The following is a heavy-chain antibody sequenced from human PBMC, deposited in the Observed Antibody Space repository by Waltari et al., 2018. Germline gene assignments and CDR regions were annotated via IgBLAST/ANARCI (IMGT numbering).Heavy chain of an antibody. CDR2: ISSSSSYI. Sequence: EVQLVESGGGLVKPGGSLRLSCAASGFTFSSYSMNWVRQAPGKGLGWVSSISSSSSYIYYADSVKGRFTISRDNAKNSLYLQMNSLRAEDTAVYYCARDPGGYGSGDWGQGTLVTVSS. J-gene: IGHJ4*02. V-gene: IGHV3-21*01. D-gene: IGHD3-10*01. CDR3: ARDPGGYGSGD. CDR1: GFTFSSYS.